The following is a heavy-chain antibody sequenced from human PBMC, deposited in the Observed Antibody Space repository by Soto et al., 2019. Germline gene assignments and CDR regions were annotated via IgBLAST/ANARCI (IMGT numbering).Heavy chain of an antibody. Sequence: PGGSLRLSCAASGFTFTRYSMNWVRQAPGKGLEWVPSISSTTNYIYYGDSMKGRFTISRDNGKNSLYLEIHSLRAEDTAVYYCARESEDLTSNFDYWGQGTLVTVSS. CDR2: ISSTTNYI. CDR3: ARESEDLTSNFDY. CDR1: GFTFTRYS. J-gene: IGHJ4*02. V-gene: IGHV3-21*06.